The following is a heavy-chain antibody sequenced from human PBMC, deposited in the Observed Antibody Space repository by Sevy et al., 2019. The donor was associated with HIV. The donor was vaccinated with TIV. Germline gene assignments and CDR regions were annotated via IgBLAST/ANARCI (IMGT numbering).Heavy chain of an antibody. CDR2: ISYSGSA. D-gene: IGHD3-3*01. CDR3: PGGFLEYLFGGNKTDRHYGMIV. J-gene: IGHJ6*02. CDR1: GGSVSGVNQYY. V-gene: IGHV4-31*03. Sequence: SETLSLTCTVSGGSVSGVNQYYWSWIRQHPGKGPEWIGYISYSGSADYNPSLKSRVTMSVVTSKNQFSLTLSSVTPADTAVYYCPGGFLEYLFGGNKTDRHYGMIVWGQGTTVTVSS.